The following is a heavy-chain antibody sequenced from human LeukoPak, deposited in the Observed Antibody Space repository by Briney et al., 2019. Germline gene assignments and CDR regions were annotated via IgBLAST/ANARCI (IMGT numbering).Heavy chain of an antibody. CDR1: GFTVSTNY. Sequence: GGPLRLSCAASGFTVSTNYISWVRQAPGKGLEWVSIIYSGGSTYYADSVKGRFTISRDNSKNTLYLQVNSLRDDDTAVYYCARAVVPTYASGWYYFDYWGQGTLVTVSS. CDR3: ARAVVPTYASGWYYFDY. J-gene: IGHJ4*02. V-gene: IGHV3-53*01. D-gene: IGHD6-19*01. CDR2: IYSGGST.